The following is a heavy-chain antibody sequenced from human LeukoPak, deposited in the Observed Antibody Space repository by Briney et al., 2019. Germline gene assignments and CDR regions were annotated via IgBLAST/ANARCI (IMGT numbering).Heavy chain of an antibody. V-gene: IGHV4-59*01. Sequence: PSETLSLTCTVSGGSISSYYWSWIRQPPGKGLEWIGYIYYSGSTNYNPSLKSRVTISVDTSKNQFSLKLSSVTAADTAVYYCARDDSSGYYPSGAFDIWGQGTMVTVSS. CDR3: ARDDSSGYYPSGAFDI. CDR1: GGSISSYY. D-gene: IGHD3-22*01. J-gene: IGHJ3*02. CDR2: IYYSGST.